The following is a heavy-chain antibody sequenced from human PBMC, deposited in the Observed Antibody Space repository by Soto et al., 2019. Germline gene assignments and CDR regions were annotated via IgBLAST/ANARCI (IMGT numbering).Heavy chain of an antibody. J-gene: IGHJ6*03. CDR3: AKRGIAVATGNYYYYMAV. CDR1: GFTFSSYA. Sequence: EVQLLESGGGLVQPGGSLRLSCAASGFTFSSYAMSWVRQAPGKGLEWVSAISGSGGSTYYADSVKGRFTISRDNSKNTLYLQMNSLRAEDTAVYYCAKRGIAVATGNYYYYMAVWGKGTTVTVSS. CDR2: ISGSGGST. D-gene: IGHD6-19*01. V-gene: IGHV3-23*01.